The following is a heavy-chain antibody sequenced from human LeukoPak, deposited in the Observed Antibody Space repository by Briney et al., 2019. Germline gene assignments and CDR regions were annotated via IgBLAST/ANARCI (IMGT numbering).Heavy chain of an antibody. J-gene: IGHJ4*02. V-gene: IGHV3-21*01. CDR1: GFTFSSYS. CDR3: ARVGDGDSFDY. Sequence: GGSLRLSCAASGFTFSSYSMNWVRQAPGKGLECVSSISGSSSYIHYADSVKGRFTISRDNAKNSLYLQMNSLRAEDTALYYCARVGDGDSFDYWGQGTLVTVSS. D-gene: IGHD3-10*01. CDR2: ISGSSSYI.